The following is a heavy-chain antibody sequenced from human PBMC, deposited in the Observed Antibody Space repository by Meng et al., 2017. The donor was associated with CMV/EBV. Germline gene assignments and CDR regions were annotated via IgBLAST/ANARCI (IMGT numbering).Heavy chain of an antibody. D-gene: IGHD6-6*01. J-gene: IGHJ6*02. Sequence: SETLSLTCVVYGGSFSGSYWNWIRQSPGKGLEWIGEINNSGGTYYNPSLETRVAISIDTSKKQFSLKLNSVTAADSAVYYCARVVYSSFFAYYGMDVWGQGTTVTVSS. V-gene: IGHV4-34*01. CDR2: INNSGGT. CDR3: ARVVYSSFFAYYGMDV. CDR1: GGSFSGSY.